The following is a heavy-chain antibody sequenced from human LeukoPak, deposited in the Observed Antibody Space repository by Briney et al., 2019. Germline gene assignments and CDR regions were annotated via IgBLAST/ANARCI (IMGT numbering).Heavy chain of an antibody. CDR2: ISSSSSYI. J-gene: IGHJ3*02. V-gene: IGHV3-21*01. Sequence: GGSLGLSCEASGFPFRGFGLTWFPQAPGRGLEWVSSISSSSSYIYYADSVKGRFTTSRDNAKNSLYLQMNSLRAEDTAVYYCARSETDAFDIWGQGTMVTVSS. CDR3: ARSETDAFDI. CDR1: GFPFRGFG.